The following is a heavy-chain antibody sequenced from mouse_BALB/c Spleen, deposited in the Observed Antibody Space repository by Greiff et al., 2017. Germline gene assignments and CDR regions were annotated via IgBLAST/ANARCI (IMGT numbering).Heavy chain of an antibody. CDR2: ISSGSSTI. D-gene: IGHD2-1*01. CDR1: GFTFSSFG. J-gene: IGHJ4*01. Sequence: DVKLVESGGGLVQPGGSRKLSCAASGFTFSSFGMHWVRQAPEKGLEWVAYISSGSSTIYYADTVKGRFTISRDNPKNTLFLQMTSLRSEDTAMYYCARSVDGNYAMDCWGQETSVTVSS. V-gene: IGHV5-17*02. CDR3: ARSVDGNYAMDC.